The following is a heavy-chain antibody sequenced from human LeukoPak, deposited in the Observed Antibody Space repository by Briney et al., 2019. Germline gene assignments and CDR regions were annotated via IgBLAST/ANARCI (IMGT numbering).Heavy chain of an antibody. CDR1: GFTFSSYG. CDR2: ISSSSNTI. J-gene: IGHJ4*02. V-gene: IGHV3-48*01. CDR3: ARDPGLMREAACGDY. Sequence: GRSLRLSCAASGFTFSSYGMIWVRQAPGKGLEGISYISSSSNTIYYADSVKGRFTISRDNAKNSLYLQVSSLRAEDTAAYYCARDPGLMREAACGDYWGQGTLVIVSS. D-gene: IGHD6-13*01.